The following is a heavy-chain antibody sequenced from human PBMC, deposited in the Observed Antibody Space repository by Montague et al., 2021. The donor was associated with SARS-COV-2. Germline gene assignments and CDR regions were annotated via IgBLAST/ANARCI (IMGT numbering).Heavy chain of an antibody. J-gene: IGHJ4*02. CDR3: TRGAPGY. Sequence: SETLSLTCAVYGGSFSDYKWTRIRHSPGKGLEWFGQISHRGSATYNPSLKSRVTISVDTAKNQLSLLLPSAIVADTAAYYCTRGAPGYWGQGTLVTVSS. CDR2: ISHRGSA. CDR1: GGSFSDYK. V-gene: IGHV4-34*01.